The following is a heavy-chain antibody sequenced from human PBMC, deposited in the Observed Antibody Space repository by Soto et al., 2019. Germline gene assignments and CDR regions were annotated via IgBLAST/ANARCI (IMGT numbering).Heavy chain of an antibody. CDR1: GFTFTRYS. CDR2: ISSTTNYI. D-gene: IGHD2-15*01. Sequence: GGSLRLSCAASGFTFTRYSMNCVRQAPGKGLEWVSSISSTTNYIYYGDSMKGRFTISRDNAKSSLYLQMNSLRAEDTAVYYCARAYSDAFDIWGQGTMVTVSS. J-gene: IGHJ3*02. CDR3: ARAYSDAFDI. V-gene: IGHV3-21*04.